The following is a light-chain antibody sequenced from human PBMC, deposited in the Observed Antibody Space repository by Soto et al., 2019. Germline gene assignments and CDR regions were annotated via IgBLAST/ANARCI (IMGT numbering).Light chain of an antibody. J-gene: IGLJ3*02. CDR2: EVN. CDR1: SSDVGDYNY. CDR3: SSYTSSTTLV. V-gene: IGLV2-14*01. Sequence: QSALTQPASVSGSPGQSITISCTGTSSDVGDYNYVSWYKQHPGEAPKLMIYEVNNRPSGVSNRFSGSKSGNTASLTISGLQAADEADYYCSSYTSSTTLVFGGGTKVTVL.